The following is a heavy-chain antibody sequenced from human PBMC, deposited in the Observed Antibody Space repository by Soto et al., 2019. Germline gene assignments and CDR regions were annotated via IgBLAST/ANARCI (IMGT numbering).Heavy chain of an antibody. Sequence: SETLSLTCTVSGGSISSGDYYWSWLRQPPGKGLEWIGYIYYSGSTYYNPSLKRRVTISVDTSKNQFSLKLSSVTAADTAVYYCARDRCIGGSCYFSYYYGMDVWGQGTTVTVSS. J-gene: IGHJ6*02. CDR3: ARDRCIGGSCYFSYYYGMDV. CDR2: IYYSGST. D-gene: IGHD2-15*01. CDR1: GGSISSGDYY. V-gene: IGHV4-30-4*01.